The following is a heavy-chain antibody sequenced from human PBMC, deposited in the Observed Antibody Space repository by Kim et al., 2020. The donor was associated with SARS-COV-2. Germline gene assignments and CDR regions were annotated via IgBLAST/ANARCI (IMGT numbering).Heavy chain of an antibody. CDR1: GFTFSSYG. D-gene: IGHD3-9*01. J-gene: IGHJ3*02. CDR3: AKDLRSILTGYPTGDAFDI. Sequence: GGSLRLSCAASGFTFSSYGMHWVRQAPGKGLEWVAVISYDGSNKYYADSVKGRFTISRDNSKNTLYLQMNSLRAEDTAVYYCAKDLRSILTGYPTGDAFDIWGQGTMVTVSS. CDR2: ISYDGSNK. V-gene: IGHV3-30*18.